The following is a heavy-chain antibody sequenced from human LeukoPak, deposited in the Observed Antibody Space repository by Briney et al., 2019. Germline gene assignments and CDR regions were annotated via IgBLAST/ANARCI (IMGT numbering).Heavy chain of an antibody. V-gene: IGHV3-48*04. D-gene: IGHD3-10*01. Sequence: GGSLRLSCAASGFTFSSYSMNWVRQAPGKGLEWVSYISSSSSTIYYADSVKGRFTISRDNAKNSLYLQMNSLRAEDTAVYYCAREGHSYYGSGRGMDVWGQGTTVTVSS. CDR2: ISSSSSTI. CDR1: GFTFSSYS. CDR3: AREGHSYYGSGRGMDV. J-gene: IGHJ6*02.